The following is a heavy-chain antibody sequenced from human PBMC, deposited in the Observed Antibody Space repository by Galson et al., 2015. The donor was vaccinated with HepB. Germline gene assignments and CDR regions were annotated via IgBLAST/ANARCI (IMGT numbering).Heavy chain of an antibody. J-gene: IGHJ3*02. Sequence: VKVSCKASGYTFTSYGISWVRQAPGQGLEWMGWISAYNGNTNYAQKLQGRVTMTTDTSTSTAYMELRSLRSDDTAVYYCARDRGLYCSSTSCYTRVDAFDIWGQGTMVTVSS. CDR2: ISAYNGNT. D-gene: IGHD2-2*02. CDR3: ARDRGLYCSSTSCYTRVDAFDI. V-gene: IGHV1-18*01. CDR1: GYTFTSYG.